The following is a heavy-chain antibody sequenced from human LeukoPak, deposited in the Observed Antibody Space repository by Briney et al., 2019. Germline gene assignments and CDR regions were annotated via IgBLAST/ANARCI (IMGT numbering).Heavy chain of an antibody. CDR1: GGSFSGYY. V-gene: IGHV4-34*01. CDR3: ASSYVGDAFDI. D-gene: IGHD3-16*01. Sequence: KASETLSLTCAVYGGSFSGYYWSWIRQPPGKGLEWIGEINHSGSTNYNPSLKSRVTISVDTSKNQFSLKLSSVTAADTAVYYCASSYVGDAFDIWGQGTMVTVSS. CDR2: INHSGST. J-gene: IGHJ3*02.